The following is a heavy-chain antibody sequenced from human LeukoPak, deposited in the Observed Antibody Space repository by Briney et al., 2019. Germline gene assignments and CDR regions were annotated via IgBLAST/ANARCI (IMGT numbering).Heavy chain of an antibody. D-gene: IGHD2-15*01. V-gene: IGHV1-2*02. CDR1: GYIFTAYY. CDR2: INPNRGGT. J-gene: IGHJ3*02. Sequence: ASVRVSCKASGYIFTAYYIHWLRQAPGQGVEWMGWINPNRGGTSFALNFQGRVTLTRDTSISTVYMELSRLRSDDTAVYYCARDLSGGALGAFDIWGQGTMVTVSS. CDR3: ARDLSGGALGAFDI.